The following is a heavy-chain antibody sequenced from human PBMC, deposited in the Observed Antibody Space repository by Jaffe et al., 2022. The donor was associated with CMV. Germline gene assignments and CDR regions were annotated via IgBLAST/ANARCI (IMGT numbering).Heavy chain of an antibody. CDR1: GGSISSYY. J-gene: IGHJ6*03. CDR2: IYYSGST. V-gene: IGHV4-59*08. CDR3: ARHRYDFWSGSKGYYYYYMDV. D-gene: IGHD3-3*01. Sequence: QVQLQESGPGLVKPSETLSLTCTVSGGSISSYYWSWIRQPPGKGLEWIGYIYYSGSTNYNPSLKSRVTISVDTSKNQFSLKLSSVTAADTAVYYCARHRYDFWSGSKGYYYYYMDVWGKGTTVTVSS.